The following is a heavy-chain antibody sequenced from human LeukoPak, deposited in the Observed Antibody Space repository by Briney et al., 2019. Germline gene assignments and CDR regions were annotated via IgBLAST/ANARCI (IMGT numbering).Heavy chain of an antibody. J-gene: IGHJ3*02. CDR1: GYTFTSYG. V-gene: IGHV1-18*01. D-gene: IGHD5-18*01. CDR2: ISPYNGNT. CDR3: ARAYVDTAMGDAFDI. Sequence: GASVKVSCKASGYTFTSYGISWVGQAPGQGLEGMGWISPYNGNTNYAQQLRGRVTMTTDTSTSTAYMELRSLRSDDTAVYCCARAYVDTAMGDAFDIWGQGTMVTVSS.